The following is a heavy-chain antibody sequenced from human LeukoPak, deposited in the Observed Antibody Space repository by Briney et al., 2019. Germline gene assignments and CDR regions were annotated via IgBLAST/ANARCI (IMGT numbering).Heavy chain of an antibody. D-gene: IGHD5-24*01. J-gene: IGHJ4*02. V-gene: IGHV3-21*04. CDR3: ANFKGKDGIKDHFDY. CDR2: ISSGSSYI. Sequence: GGSLRLSCAASGFTFSNYSMNWVRQAPGKGLEWVSSISSGSSYIYYADSVKGRFTISRDNSKNTVSLQMSSLRVEDTAVYYCANFKGKDGIKDHFDYWGQGTLVTVSS. CDR1: GFTFSNYS.